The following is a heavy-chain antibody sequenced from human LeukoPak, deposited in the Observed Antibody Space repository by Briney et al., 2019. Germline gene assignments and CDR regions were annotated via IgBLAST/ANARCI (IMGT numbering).Heavy chain of an antibody. CDR2: ISSSSSYI. J-gene: IGHJ5*02. CDR3: ARDSPGIAAAGSGNWFDP. Sequence: GGSLRLSCAASGFTFSSYSMNWARQAPGKGLEWVSSISSSSSYIYYADSVKGRFTISRDNAKNSLYLQMNSLRAEDTAVYYCARDSPGIAAAGSGNWFDPWGQGTLVTVSS. CDR1: GFTFSSYS. V-gene: IGHV3-21*01. D-gene: IGHD6-13*01.